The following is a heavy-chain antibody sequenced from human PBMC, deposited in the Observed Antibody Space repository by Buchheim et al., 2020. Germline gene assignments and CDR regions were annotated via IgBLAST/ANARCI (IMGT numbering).Heavy chain of an antibody. CDR3: AREEWNCSGGSCSVYYYYGMDV. V-gene: IGHV4-61*02. CDR2: IYTSGST. CDR1: GGSISSGSYY. Sequence: QVQLQESGPGLVKPSQTLSLTCTVSGGSISSGSYYWSWIRQPAGKGLEWIGRIYTSGSTNYNPSLKIRVTISVDTSKNQFSLKLSSVTAADTAVYYCAREEWNCSGGSCSVYYYYGMDVWGQGTT. J-gene: IGHJ6*02. D-gene: IGHD2-15*01.